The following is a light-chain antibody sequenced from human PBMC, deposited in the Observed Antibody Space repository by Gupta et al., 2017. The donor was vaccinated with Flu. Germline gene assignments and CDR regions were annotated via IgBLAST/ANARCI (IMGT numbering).Light chain of an antibody. CDR2: DAS. Sequence: EIVLSHSPATLSLSPGERATISCRASQSVSTYLAWFQQKPGQAPRLLIYDASKRATGVPARFSGSGSGTDFTLTISSLEPEDFAVYYCQQRSNWPLTFGGGTKVEIK. CDR3: QQRSNWPLT. CDR1: QSVSTY. J-gene: IGKJ4*01. V-gene: IGKV3-11*01.